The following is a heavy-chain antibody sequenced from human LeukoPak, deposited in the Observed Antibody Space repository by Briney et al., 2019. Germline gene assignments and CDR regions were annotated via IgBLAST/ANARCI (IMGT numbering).Heavy chain of an antibody. CDR3: ARGIAVAGKRLRWVPYYFDY. Sequence: GGSLKLSCAASGFTFSSYWMSWVRQAPGEGLEWVANIKQDESEKYYVDSVKGRFTISRDNAKNSLYLQMNSLRAEDTAVYYCARGIAVAGKRLRWVPYYFDYWGQGTLVTVSS. CDR1: GFTFSSYW. V-gene: IGHV3-7*01. J-gene: IGHJ4*02. D-gene: IGHD6-19*01. CDR2: IKQDESEK.